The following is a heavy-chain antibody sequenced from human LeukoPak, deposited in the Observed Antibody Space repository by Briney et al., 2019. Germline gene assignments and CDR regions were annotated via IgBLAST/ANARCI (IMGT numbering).Heavy chain of an antibody. D-gene: IGHD3-9*01. Sequence: GRSLRLSCAASGFTFDDYAMHWVRQAPGKGLEWVSGISWNSGSIGYADSVKGRFTISRDNAKNSLYLQMNSLRAEDTALYYCAKAAEASYDILTGSQFDYWGQGTLVTVSS. CDR1: GFTFDDYA. CDR3: AKAAEASYDILTGSQFDY. V-gene: IGHV3-9*01. J-gene: IGHJ4*02. CDR2: ISWNSGSI.